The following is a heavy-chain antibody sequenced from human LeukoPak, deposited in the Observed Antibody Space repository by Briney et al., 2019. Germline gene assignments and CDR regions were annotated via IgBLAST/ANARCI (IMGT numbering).Heavy chain of an antibody. CDR1: GGSVIGSY. J-gene: IGHJ4*02. CDR3: ARSRNYDTTGFNPSYYLDS. D-gene: IGHD3-22*01. Sequence: SETLSLTCTVSGGSVIGSYWTWILQSPGGSLQYLGYIYNTVDVNYSPSLKSRVTISIDMSRNQVSLRLTSVTAADTAIYYCARSRNYDTTGFNPSYYLDSWGQGALVTVAS. V-gene: IGHV4-59*02. CDR2: IYNTVDV.